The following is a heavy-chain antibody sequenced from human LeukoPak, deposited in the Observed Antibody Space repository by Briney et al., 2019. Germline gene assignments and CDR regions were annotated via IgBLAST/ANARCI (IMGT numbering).Heavy chain of an antibody. J-gene: IGHJ4*02. CDR1: GFTFSDYY. Sequence: GGSLRLSCAASGFTFSDYYMSWIRQAPGKGLEWVSGINWNGGSTGYADSVKGRFTISRDNAKNSLYLQMNSLRAEDTALYYCAKDISLLTWNGGSCYDYWGQGTLVTVSS. CDR2: INWNGGST. V-gene: IGHV3-20*04. D-gene: IGHD2-15*01. CDR3: AKDISLLTWNGGSCYDY.